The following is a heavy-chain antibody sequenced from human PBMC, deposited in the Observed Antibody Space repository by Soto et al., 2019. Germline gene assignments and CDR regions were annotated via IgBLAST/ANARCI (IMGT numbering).Heavy chain of an antibody. V-gene: IGHV1-18*01. D-gene: IGHD3-22*01. CDR1: GYTFTSYG. J-gene: IGHJ4*02. CDR3: ARDVIGNDNYETIGYYFDH. Sequence: ASLKVSCKASGYTFTSYGISWVRQAPGQGLEWMGWISADNGNTNYAQKLQGRVTMTKDTSTNTAYMELSSLRSEDTAVYYCARDVIGNDNYETIGYYFDHWGQ. CDR2: ISADNGNT.